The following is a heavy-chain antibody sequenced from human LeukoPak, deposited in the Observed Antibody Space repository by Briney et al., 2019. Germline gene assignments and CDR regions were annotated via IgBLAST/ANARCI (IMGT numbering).Heavy chain of an antibody. V-gene: IGHV4-4*02. D-gene: IGHD6-13*01. CDR1: GGSISSSNW. CDR3: ARHVGSSWYGRGWFDP. Sequence: SGTLSLTCAVSGGSISSSNWWSWVRQPPGKGLEWIGEIYHSGSTNYNPSLKSRVTISVDTSKNQFSLKLSSVTAADTAVYYCARHVGSSWYGRGWFDPWGQGTLVTVSS. J-gene: IGHJ5*02. CDR2: IYHSGST.